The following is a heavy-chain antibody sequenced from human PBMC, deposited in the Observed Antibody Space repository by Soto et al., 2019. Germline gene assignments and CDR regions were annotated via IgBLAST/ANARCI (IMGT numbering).Heavy chain of an antibody. D-gene: IGHD2-2*01. J-gene: IGHJ5*02. CDR2: ISGSGATT. CDR3: AKDMRFDP. CDR1: GFTFSSYA. Sequence: QSGRSLRLSCAASGFTFSSYAMSWVRQPPGKGLEWVSAISGSGATTYYADSVKGRFTISRDNSKNTLYLQMNSLRVDDTAVYYCAKDMRFDPWGKGPLVTVSS. V-gene: IGHV3-23*01.